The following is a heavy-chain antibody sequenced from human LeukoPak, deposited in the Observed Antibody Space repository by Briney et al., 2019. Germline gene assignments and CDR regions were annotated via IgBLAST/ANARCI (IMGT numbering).Heavy chain of an antibody. CDR2: FDPEDGET. CDR1: GYTLTELS. Sequence: ASVKVSCKVSGYTLTELSMHWVRQAPGKGLEWMGGFDPEDGETIYAQKFQGRVTMIEDTSTDTAYMELSSLRSEDTAVYYCATVSHKWLTSPYFDYWGQGTLVTVSS. V-gene: IGHV1-24*01. CDR3: ATVSHKWLTSPYFDY. D-gene: IGHD2-8*01. J-gene: IGHJ4*02.